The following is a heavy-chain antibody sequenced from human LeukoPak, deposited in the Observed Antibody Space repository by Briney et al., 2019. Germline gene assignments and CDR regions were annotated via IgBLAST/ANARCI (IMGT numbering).Heavy chain of an antibody. CDR2: INHSGST. V-gene: IGHV4-34*01. D-gene: IGHD2-2*01. J-gene: IGHJ4*02. CDR1: GGSFSGYY. Sequence: PSETLSLTCAVYGGSFSGYYWGWIRQPPGKGLEWIGEINHSGSTNYNPSLKSRVTISVDTSKNQFSLKLSSVTAADTAVYYCASNRKRAYCSSTSCYSRFDYWGQGTLVTVSS. CDR3: ASNRKRAYCSSTSCYSRFDY.